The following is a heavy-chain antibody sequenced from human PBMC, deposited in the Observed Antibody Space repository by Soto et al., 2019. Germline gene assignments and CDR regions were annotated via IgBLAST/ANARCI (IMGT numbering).Heavy chain of an antibody. CDR2: IRQDGTER. D-gene: IGHD2-21*01. CDR1: GFTFTDYW. V-gene: IGHV3-7*01. Sequence: VGSLRLSCATSGFTFTDYWMYWVRQAPGKGLEWVASIRQDGTERSYVDSVKGRFTISRDNAKNSLYLQLHSLRAEDTAVYYCARDGVMPGLYFDLWGQGTLVTVSS. J-gene: IGHJ4*02. CDR3: ARDGVMPGLYFDL.